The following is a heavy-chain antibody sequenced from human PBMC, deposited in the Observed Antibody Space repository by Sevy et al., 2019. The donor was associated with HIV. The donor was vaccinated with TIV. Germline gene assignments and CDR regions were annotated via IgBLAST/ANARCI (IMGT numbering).Heavy chain of an antibody. CDR1: GGSISSSSYY. CDR2: IYYSGST. Sequence: SETLSLTCTVSGGSISSSSYYWGWIRQPPGKGLEWIGSIYYSGSTYYNPSLKSRVTLSVDTSKNQFSLKLSSVTAADTAVYYCARHGVWLRIFDYWGQGTLVTVSS. CDR3: ARHGVWLRIFDY. V-gene: IGHV4-39*01. J-gene: IGHJ4*02. D-gene: IGHD5-12*01.